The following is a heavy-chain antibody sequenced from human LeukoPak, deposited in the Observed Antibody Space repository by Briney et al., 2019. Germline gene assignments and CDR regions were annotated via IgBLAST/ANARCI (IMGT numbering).Heavy chain of an antibody. V-gene: IGHV4-31*03. CDR2: IYYSGST. D-gene: IGHD6-13*01. CDR1: GGSISSGGYY. CDR3: ARDLPWYHNWFDP. Sequence: SETLSLTCTVSGGSISSGGYYWSWIRQHPGKGLEWIGYIYYSGSTYYNPSLKSRVTISVDTSKNQFSLKLSSVTAADTAVYYCARDLPWYHNWFDPWGQGTLVTVSS. J-gene: IGHJ5*02.